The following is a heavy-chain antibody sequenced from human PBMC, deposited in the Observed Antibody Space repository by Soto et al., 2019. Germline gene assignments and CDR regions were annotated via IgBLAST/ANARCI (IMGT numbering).Heavy chain of an antibody. CDR2: IYYSGST. V-gene: IGHV4-30-4*01. D-gene: IGHD2-2*01. CDR1: GGSISSGDYY. J-gene: IGHJ4*02. CDR3: ATTDIVLVPAAFWNY. Sequence: QVQLQESGPGLVKPSQTLSLTCTVSGGSISSGDYYWSWIRQPPGKGLEWIGYIYYSGSTYYNPSLKSRVTISVDTSKNQFSPKLSSVTAADTAVYYCATTDIVLVPAAFWNYWGQGTLVTVSS.